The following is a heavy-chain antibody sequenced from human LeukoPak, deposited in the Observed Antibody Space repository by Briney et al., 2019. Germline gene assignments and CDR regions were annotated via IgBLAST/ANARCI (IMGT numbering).Heavy chain of an antibody. V-gene: IGHV3-7*01. CDR2: IKQDGSEK. CDR1: GFTFSSYW. CDR3: ARPRASMVQGVISSWFDP. J-gene: IGHJ5*02. Sequence: PGGSLRLSCAASGFTFSSYWMSWVRQAPGKGLEWVANIKQDGSEKYYVDSVKGRFTISRDNAKNSLYLQMNSLRAEDTAVYYCARPRASMVQGVISSWFDPWGQGTLVTVSS. D-gene: IGHD3-10*01.